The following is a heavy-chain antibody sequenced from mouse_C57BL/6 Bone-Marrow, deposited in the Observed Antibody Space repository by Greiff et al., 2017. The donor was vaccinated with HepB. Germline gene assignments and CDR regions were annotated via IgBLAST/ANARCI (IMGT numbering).Heavy chain of an antibody. D-gene: IGHD1-1*01. V-gene: IGHV5-17*01. J-gene: IGHJ1*03. CDR1: GFTFSDYG. Sequence: EVKVVESGGGLVKPGGSLKLSCAASGFTFSDYGMHWVRQAPEKGLEWVAYISSGSSTIYYADTVKGRFTISRDNAKNTLFLQMTSLRSEDTAMYYCARILLRYWYFDVWGTGTTVTVSS. CDR3: ARILLRYWYFDV. CDR2: ISSGSSTI.